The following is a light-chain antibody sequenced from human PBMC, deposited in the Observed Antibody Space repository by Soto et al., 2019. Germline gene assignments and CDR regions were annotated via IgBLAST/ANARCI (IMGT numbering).Light chain of an antibody. V-gene: IGKV3-11*01. CDR2: DAS. CDR3: QQRSNWPHT. J-gene: IGKJ4*01. CDR1: QSVSSY. Sequence: EIVLTHSPATLSLSPGERATLSCRASQSVSSYLAWYQQKPGQAPRLLIYDASNRATGIPARFSGSGSGTDFPLTISSLEPEDFAVYYCQQRSNWPHTFGGGTKVDIK.